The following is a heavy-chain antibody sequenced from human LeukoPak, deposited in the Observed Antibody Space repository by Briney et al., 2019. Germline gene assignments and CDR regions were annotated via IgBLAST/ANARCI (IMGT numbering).Heavy chain of an antibody. V-gene: IGHV4-39*01. J-gene: IGHJ3*02. CDR1: GGSISSSSYY. D-gene: IGHD6-19*01. Sequence: PSETLSLTCTVSGGSISSSSYYWGWIRQPPGKGLEWIGSIYYSGSTYYNPSLKSRVTISVDTSKNQFSLKLSSVTAADTAAYYCARGGIAVAGTVAFDIWGQRTMVTVSS. CDR2: IYYSGST. CDR3: ARGGIAVAGTVAFDI.